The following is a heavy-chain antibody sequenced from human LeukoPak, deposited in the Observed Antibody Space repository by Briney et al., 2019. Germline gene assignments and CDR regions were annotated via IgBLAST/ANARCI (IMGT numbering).Heavy chain of an antibody. CDR2: ISSSSSTI. V-gene: IGHV3-48*04. Sequence: GGSLRLSCAASGFTFSSYSMNWVRQAPGKGLEWVSYISSSSSTIYYADSVKGRFTISRDNAKNTLYLQMNSLRAEDTAVYYCARDRGQQLVLGLFDYWGQGTLVTVSS. D-gene: IGHD6-13*01. J-gene: IGHJ4*02. CDR1: GFTFSSYS. CDR3: ARDRGQQLVLGLFDY.